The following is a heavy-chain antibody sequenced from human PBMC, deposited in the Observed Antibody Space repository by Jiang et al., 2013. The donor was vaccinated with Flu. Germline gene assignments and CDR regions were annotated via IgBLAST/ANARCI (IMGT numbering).Heavy chain of an antibody. D-gene: IGHD1-26*01. J-gene: IGHJ6*02. V-gene: IGHV3-30*02. CDR3: AKDLAGARYYYYGMDV. Sequence: TISRDNSKNTLYLQMNSLRAEDTAVYYCAKDLAGARYYYYGMDVWGQGTTVTVSS.